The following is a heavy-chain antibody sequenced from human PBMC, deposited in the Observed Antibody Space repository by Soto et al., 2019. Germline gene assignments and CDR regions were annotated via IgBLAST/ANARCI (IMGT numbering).Heavy chain of an antibody. CDR2: IYFSGST. CDR1: GESTCRRSYS. D-gene: IGHD2-21*02. V-gene: IGHV4-39*01. CDR3: ARQRTSVVTQAYFDV. Sequence: SEPLSLACTVTGESTCRRSYSWGWIRKPLVKGLEWIGSIYFSGSTYNNPSLRSRVSMSIDTSKDQFSLKLKSVTAADTALYFCARQRTSVVTQAYFDVWGPGSLVTVSS. J-gene: IGHJ4*02.